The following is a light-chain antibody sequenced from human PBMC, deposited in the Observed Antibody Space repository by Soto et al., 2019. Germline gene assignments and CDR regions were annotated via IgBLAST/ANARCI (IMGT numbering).Light chain of an antibody. CDR1: QTVLYNSNNKNY. J-gene: IGKJ3*01. Sequence: DTVMTQSPDSLAVSLGERATINCKSSQTVLYNSNNKNYLAWYQQEPGQPPKLLIYWASTREYGVPDRFSGSGSGTDFTLTISSLQAEDVAVYYCQQYYDTPFTFGPGTKVDIK. V-gene: IGKV4-1*01. CDR2: WAS. CDR3: QQYYDTPFT.